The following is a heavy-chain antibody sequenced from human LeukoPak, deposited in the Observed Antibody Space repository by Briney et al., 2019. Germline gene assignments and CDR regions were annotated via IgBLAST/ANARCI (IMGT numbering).Heavy chain of an antibody. CDR3: ARGAPPGTSYYYYGMDV. V-gene: IGHV1-46*01. CDR1: GYTFTSYY. CDR2: INPSGGST. J-gene: IGHJ6*02. D-gene: IGHD6-13*01. Sequence: ASVKVSCKASGYTFTSYYMHWVRQAPGQGLEWMGLINPSGGSTSYAQKFQGRVSMTRDTSTSTVHMELSSLRSEDTAVYYCARGAPPGTSYYYYGMDVWGQGTTVTVSS.